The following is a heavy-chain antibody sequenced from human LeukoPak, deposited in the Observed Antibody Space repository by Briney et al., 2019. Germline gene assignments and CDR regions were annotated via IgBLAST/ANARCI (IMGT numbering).Heavy chain of an antibody. CDR1: GFTFSSYE. CDR2: ISSSGSTI. V-gene: IGHV3-48*03. CDR3: ARESSQLAYCGGDCYPTGTDY. Sequence: GGSLRLSCAASGFTFSSYEMNWVRQAPGKGLEWVSYISSSGSTIYYADSVKGGFTISRDNAKNSLYLQMNSLRAEVTAVYYCARESSQLAYCGGDCYPTGTDYWGQGTLVTVSS. J-gene: IGHJ4*02. D-gene: IGHD2-21*02.